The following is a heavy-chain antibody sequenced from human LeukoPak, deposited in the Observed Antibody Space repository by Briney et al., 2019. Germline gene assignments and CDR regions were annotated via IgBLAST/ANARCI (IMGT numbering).Heavy chain of an antibody. Sequence: PGRSLRLSCAASGFTFSSYGMHWVRQAPGKGLEWVAVISYDGSNKYYADSVKGRFTISRDNAKNSLYLQMNSLRAEDTALYYCAKDIAPMIVVGGIDYWGQGTLVTVSS. CDR1: GFTFSSYG. CDR3: AKDIAPMIVVGGIDY. J-gene: IGHJ4*02. CDR2: ISYDGSNK. D-gene: IGHD3-22*01. V-gene: IGHV3-30*18.